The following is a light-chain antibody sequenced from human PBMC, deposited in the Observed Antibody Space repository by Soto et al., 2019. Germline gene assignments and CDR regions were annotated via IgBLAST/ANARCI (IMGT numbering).Light chain of an antibody. V-gene: IGKV3-20*01. CDR1: QSVSSNH. Sequence: EIVLTQSPGTLSLSPRERATLSRRASQSVSSNHLAWYQQKPGQAPRLLIYGASRRATGIPDRFSGSGSGTDFTLTISRLEPEDFAVYYCQQYGSSTYTFGQGTKVEIK. CDR2: GAS. J-gene: IGKJ2*01. CDR3: QQYGSSTYT.